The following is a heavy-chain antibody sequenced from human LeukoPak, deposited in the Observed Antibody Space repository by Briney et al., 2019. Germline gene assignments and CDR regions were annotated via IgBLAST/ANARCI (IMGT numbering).Heavy chain of an antibody. V-gene: IGHV4-4*02. J-gene: IGHJ5*02. CDR1: GGFISSDNW. Sequence: SGTLYLTCAVSGGFISSDNWWTWVRQPPEKGLEWIGEILHSGSTTYNPSLKSRVTISFDKSKNQFSLKLSSVTAADTAVYFCTSRDYYASTGYFPSWGQGTLVTVSS. CDR3: TSRDYYASTGYFPS. CDR2: ILHSGST. D-gene: IGHD3-22*01.